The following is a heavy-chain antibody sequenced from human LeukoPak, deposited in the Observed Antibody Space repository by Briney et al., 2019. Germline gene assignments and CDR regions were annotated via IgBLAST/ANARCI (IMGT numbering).Heavy chain of an antibody. CDR1: GLTFSSHW. D-gene: IGHD4-17*01. V-gene: IGHV3-74*01. Sequence: GGSLRLSCAASGLTFSSHWMHWVRQAPGKGLVWVSRITNDGSSTTYADSVKGRFTTSRDNAKNMLYLQVNSLRAEDTAVYYCARAGGSTVSHSDYWGQGTLVTVSS. CDR2: ITNDGSST. CDR3: ARAGGSTVSHSDY. J-gene: IGHJ4*02.